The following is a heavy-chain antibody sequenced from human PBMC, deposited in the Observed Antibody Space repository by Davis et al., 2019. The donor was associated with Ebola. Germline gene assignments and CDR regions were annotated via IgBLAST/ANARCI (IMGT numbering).Heavy chain of an antibody. Sequence: GESLKISCTASGFTFGNYAMSWFRQAPGKGLEWVSFIRGRSYGGTTEYAASVKGRFTISRDDSKSIAYLQMKSLKTEDTAVYYCTRGVIGYGNSRGTGFDPWGQGTLVTVSS. CDR2: IRGRSYGGTT. CDR3: TRGVIGYGNSRGTGFDP. V-gene: IGHV3-49*03. CDR1: GFTFGNYA. J-gene: IGHJ5*02. D-gene: IGHD6-13*01.